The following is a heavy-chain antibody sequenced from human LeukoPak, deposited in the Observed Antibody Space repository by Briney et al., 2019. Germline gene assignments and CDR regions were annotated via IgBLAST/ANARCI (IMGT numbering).Heavy chain of an antibody. D-gene: IGHD3-22*01. Sequence: GASVKVSCKASGYTFTSYDINWVRQATGQGLEWMGWINPNSGGTNYAQKFQGRVTMTRDTSISTAYMELSRLRSDDTAMYYCARDQYYDSKGWFDPWGQGTLVTVSS. J-gene: IGHJ5*02. CDR1: GYTFTSYD. V-gene: IGHV1-2*02. CDR2: INPNSGGT. CDR3: ARDQYYDSKGWFDP.